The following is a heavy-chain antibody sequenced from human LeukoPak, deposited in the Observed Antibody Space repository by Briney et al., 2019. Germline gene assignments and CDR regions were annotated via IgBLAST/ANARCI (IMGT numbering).Heavy chain of an antibody. J-gene: IGHJ3*02. CDR3: ARAIEVVIARPHAFDI. CDR2: ISAYNGNT. Sequence: ASVKVSCKASGYTLTSYGISWVRQAPGQGLEWVGWISAYNGNTNYAHKLQGRVTMTTDRSTSTAYMELRSLRSDDTAVYYCARAIEVVIARPHAFDIWGQGTMVTVSS. V-gene: IGHV1-18*01. D-gene: IGHD2-21*01. CDR1: GYTLTSYG.